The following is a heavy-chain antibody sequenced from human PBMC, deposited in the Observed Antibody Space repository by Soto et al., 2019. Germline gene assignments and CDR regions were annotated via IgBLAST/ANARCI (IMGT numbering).Heavy chain of an antibody. CDR2: INHSGST. Sequence: SETLSLTCAVYGGSFSGYYWSWIRQPPGKGLEWIGEINHSGSTNYNPSLKSRVTISVDTSKNQFSLKLSSVTAADTAVYYCARLPYYDILTGKTKFDYWGQGTLVTVSS. D-gene: IGHD3-9*01. CDR1: GGSFSGYY. V-gene: IGHV4-34*01. CDR3: ARLPYYDILTGKTKFDY. J-gene: IGHJ4*02.